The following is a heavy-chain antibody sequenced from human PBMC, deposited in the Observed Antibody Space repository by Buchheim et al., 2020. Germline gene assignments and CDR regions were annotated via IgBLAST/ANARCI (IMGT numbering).Heavy chain of an antibody. D-gene: IGHD4-17*01. Sequence: QVQLVESGGGVVEPGRSLRLSCAASGIDFSVHAMHWVRQSPAKGLEWVAVLSYDGRNEYYADSVKGRFTISRDNSRSTLYLQMNSLRPEDTAVYYCARGFRNPYGDYVYYYYPLDVWGQGTTDTVSS. CDR1: GIDFSVHA. CDR2: LSYDGRNE. V-gene: IGHV3-30-3*01. CDR3: ARGFRNPYGDYVYYYYPLDV. J-gene: IGHJ6*02.